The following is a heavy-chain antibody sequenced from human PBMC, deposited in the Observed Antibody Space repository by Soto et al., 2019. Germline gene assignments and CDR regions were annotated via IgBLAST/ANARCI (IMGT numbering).Heavy chain of an antibody. J-gene: IGHJ4*02. CDR1: GGYLLGSTYS. CDR3: ARSREFDY. CDR2: IFPSGTT. Sequence: PSETRSLTCCVSGGYLLGSTYSWNWIRQPPGKGLEWIGYIFPSGTTYYNPSLKSRVTISIDVSKNQFSLSLRSLTAADTAVYYCARSREFDYWSQGTLVTVSS. V-gene: IGHV4-30-2*01.